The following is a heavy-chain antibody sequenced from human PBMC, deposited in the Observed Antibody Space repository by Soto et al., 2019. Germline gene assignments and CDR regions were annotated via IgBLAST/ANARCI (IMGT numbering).Heavy chain of an antibody. J-gene: IGHJ3*02. CDR2: INAGNGNT. D-gene: IGHD2-15*01. CDR3: ARGISGGRDAFDI. V-gene: IGHV1-3*01. CDR1: GYTFTSYA. Sequence: ASMKVSCKASGYTFTSYAMHWVRQAPGQRLEWMGWINAGNGNTKYSQKFQGRVTITRDTSASTAYMELSSLRSEDTAVYYCARGISGGRDAFDIWGQGTMVTVSS.